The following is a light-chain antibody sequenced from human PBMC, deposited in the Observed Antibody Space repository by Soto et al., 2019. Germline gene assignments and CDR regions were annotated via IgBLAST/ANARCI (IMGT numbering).Light chain of an antibody. Sequence: QAVVTQTPSASGTPGQRVTISCSGSNSNMGRNYVYWYQQVPGTAPKLLMYRNDVRPSGVPDRFTGSKSGTSASLAISGLRSEDEADYYCAVWDNSLNGVAFGAGTKLTVL. CDR1: NSNMGRNY. J-gene: IGLJ2*01. CDR2: RND. V-gene: IGLV1-47*01. CDR3: AVWDNSLNGVA.